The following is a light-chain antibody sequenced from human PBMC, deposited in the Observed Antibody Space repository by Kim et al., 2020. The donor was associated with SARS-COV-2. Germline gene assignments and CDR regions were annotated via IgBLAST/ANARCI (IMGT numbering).Light chain of an antibody. CDR3: QQYYSYPT. Sequence: AASTGDRVTINCRASQGISSYLAWYQQKPGKAPKLLIYAASTLQSGVPSRFSGSGSGTDFTLTISCLQSEDFATYYCQQYYSYPTFGQGTKLEI. V-gene: IGKV1-8*01. J-gene: IGKJ2*01. CDR2: AAS. CDR1: QGISSY.